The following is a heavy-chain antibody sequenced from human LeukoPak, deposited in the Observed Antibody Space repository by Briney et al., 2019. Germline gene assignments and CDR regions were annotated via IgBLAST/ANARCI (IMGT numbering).Heavy chain of an antibody. CDR3: ARGGYCTNGVCSRNAFDI. Sequence: NPSETLSLTCTVSGGSISSSSYYWGWIRQPPGKGLEWIGSIYYSGSTYYNPSLKSRVTISVDTSKNQFSLKLSSVTAADTAVYYCARGGYCTNGVCSRNAFDIWGQGTMVTVSS. CDR1: GGSISSSSYY. V-gene: IGHV4-39*07. J-gene: IGHJ3*02. D-gene: IGHD2-8*01. CDR2: IYYSGST.